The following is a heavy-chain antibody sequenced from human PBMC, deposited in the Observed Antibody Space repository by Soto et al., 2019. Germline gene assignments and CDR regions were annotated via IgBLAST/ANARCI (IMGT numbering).Heavy chain of an antibody. V-gene: IGHV4-39*01. D-gene: IGHD1-20*01. CDR3: ATSNKGYKWTYFDK. J-gene: IGHJ4*02. CDR2: VFYTGFT. CDR1: VCCISGIYYY. Sequence: SETRWRTCSFCVCCISGIYYYLSFLRQSPWNGPDWIGSVFYTGFTSYNPSLESRVSVSVDTSKSQFSLKLSAVTAADTAVYYCATSNKGYKWTYFDKWGKGALVTXS.